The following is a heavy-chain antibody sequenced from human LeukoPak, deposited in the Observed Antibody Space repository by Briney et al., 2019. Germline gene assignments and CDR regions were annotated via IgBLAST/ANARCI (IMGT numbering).Heavy chain of an antibody. CDR1: GFTFSSCG. CDR2: ISYDGSNK. Sequence: GGSLRLSCAASGFTFSSCGMRWVRQAPGKGLEWVAVISYDGSNKYYAESVKGRFTISRDNSKNTLYLQMNSLRAEDTAVYYCAKGESGIYYQVSDHWGQGTLVTVSS. V-gene: IGHV3-30*18. D-gene: IGHD1-26*01. CDR3: AKGESGIYYQVSDH. J-gene: IGHJ4*02.